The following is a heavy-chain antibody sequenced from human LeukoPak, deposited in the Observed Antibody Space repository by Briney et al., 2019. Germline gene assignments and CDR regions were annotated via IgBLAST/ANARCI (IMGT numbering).Heavy chain of an antibody. CDR3: ARDQDIVVVVAALRQREMGGFDP. V-gene: IGHV1-8*01. CDR2: MNPKSGNT. Sequence: ASVKLSCKASGYTFTSYDINWVRQATGQGLEWMGWMNPKSGNTGYAQKFQGRVTMTRNTSISTAYMELSSLRSEDTAVYYCARDQDIVVVVAALRQREMGGFDPWGQGTLVTVSS. J-gene: IGHJ5*02. CDR1: GYTFTSYD. D-gene: IGHD2-15*01.